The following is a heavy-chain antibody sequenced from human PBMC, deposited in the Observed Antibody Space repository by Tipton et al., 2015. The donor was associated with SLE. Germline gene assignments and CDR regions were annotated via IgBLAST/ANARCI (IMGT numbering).Heavy chain of an antibody. CDR3: AGEFPGGWRFDY. Sequence: TLSLTCTVSGGSISSGAYYWSWIRQHPGKGLEWIGYIHNDGNTYYNPSLKRQLTISLDTSKSQFSLSLNSVTAADTAVYFCAGEFPGGWRFDYWGQGTLVTVSS. CDR1: GGSISSGAYY. J-gene: IGHJ4*02. D-gene: IGHD2-15*01. V-gene: IGHV4-31*01. CDR2: IHNDGNT.